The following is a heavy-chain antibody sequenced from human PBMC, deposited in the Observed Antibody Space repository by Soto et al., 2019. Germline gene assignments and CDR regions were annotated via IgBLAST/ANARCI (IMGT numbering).Heavy chain of an antibody. CDR2: INHSENN. D-gene: IGHD3-9*01. J-gene: IGHJ3*02. V-gene: IGHV4-34*01. CDR3: ARGGSNDWQVALDI. Sequence: QLQQRGAGLLKPSETLSLTCVVSGGSFSTYYYNWIRQSPGKGLEWIGEINHSENNNYSPSLKCRVTMSLDTSKNQFPLKLTSVTAADTAVYYCARGGSNDWQVALDIWGQGTMVTVSS. CDR1: GGSFSTYY.